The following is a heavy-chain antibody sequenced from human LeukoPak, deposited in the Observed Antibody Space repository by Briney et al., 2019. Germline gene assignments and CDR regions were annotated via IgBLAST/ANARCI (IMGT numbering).Heavy chain of an antibody. J-gene: IGHJ4*02. CDR3: ARRRPRGYSSGWYGRSDY. Sequence: PAETLSLTCSVSGDSISSSSSYWSWILQPPGKGLEWIGEINHSGSTNYNPSLKSRVTISVDTSKNQFSLKLSSVTAADTAVYYCARRRPRGYSSGWYGRSDYWGQGTLVTVSS. D-gene: IGHD6-19*01. V-gene: IGHV4-39*07. CDR2: INHSGST. CDR1: GDSISSSSSY.